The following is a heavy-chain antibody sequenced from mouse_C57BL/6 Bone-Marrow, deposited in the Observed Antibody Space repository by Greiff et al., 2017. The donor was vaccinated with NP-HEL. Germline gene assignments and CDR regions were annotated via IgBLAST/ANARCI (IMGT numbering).Heavy chain of an antibody. CDR3: ARDWVLLRWYFDV. D-gene: IGHD1-1*01. Sequence: QVQLQQPGAELVRPGSSVKLSCKASGYTFTSYWMHWVKQRPIQGLEWIGNIDPSDSETHYNQKFKDKATLTVDKSSSTAYMQLSSLTSEDSAVYYCARDWVLLRWYFDVWGTGTTVTVSS. V-gene: IGHV1-52*01. J-gene: IGHJ1*03. CDR2: IDPSDSET. CDR1: GYTFTSYW.